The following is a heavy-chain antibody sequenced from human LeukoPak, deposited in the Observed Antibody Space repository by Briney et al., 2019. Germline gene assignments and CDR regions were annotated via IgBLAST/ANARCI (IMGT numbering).Heavy chain of an antibody. CDR2: MNPNSGNT. CDR3: ARAGAAGEDTEFDY. V-gene: IGHV1-8*01. D-gene: IGHD2-15*01. CDR1: GYTLTELS. J-gene: IGHJ4*02. Sequence: ASVKVSCKVSGYTLTELSMHWVRQATGQGLEWMGWMNPNSGNTGYAQKFQGRVTMTRNTSISTAYMELSSLRSEDTAVYYCARAGAAGEDTEFDYWGQGTLVTVSS.